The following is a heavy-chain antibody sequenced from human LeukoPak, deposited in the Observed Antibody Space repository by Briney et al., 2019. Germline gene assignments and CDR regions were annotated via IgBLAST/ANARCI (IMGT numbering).Heavy chain of an antibody. J-gene: IGHJ4*02. CDR2: INQDGSDK. V-gene: IGHV3-7*01. CDR3: VGGDY. CDR1: GDSISSSSYY. Sequence: ETLSLTCTVSGDSISSSSYYWGWIRQPPGKGLECVANINQDGSDKYYVDSVKGRFTISRDNTKNSLYLQMNSLRAEDTAVYYCVGGDYWGQGTLVTVSS.